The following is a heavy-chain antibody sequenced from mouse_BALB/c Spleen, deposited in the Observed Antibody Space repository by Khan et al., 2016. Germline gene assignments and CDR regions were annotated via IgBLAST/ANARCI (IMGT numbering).Heavy chain of an antibody. CDR1: GYSFTSYT. J-gene: IGHJ2*01. Sequence: QIQLVQSGAELARPGASVKMSCKASGYSFTSYTMHWVKQRPGQGLEWLGFINPSSSYTNYNQNFKDKATLTADKSSSTAYMQLSSLTSEDSAVYFCARYSTTVVAPLDYWDQGTTLTVSS. D-gene: IGHD1-1*01. CDR2: INPSSSYT. CDR3: ARYSTTVVAPLDY. V-gene: IGHV1-4*01.